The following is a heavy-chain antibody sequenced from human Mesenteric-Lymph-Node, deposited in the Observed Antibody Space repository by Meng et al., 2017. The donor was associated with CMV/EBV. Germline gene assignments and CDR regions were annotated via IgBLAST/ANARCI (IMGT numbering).Heavy chain of an antibody. D-gene: IGHD6-13*01. CDR1: GFTFSDYY. V-gene: IGHV3-69-1*01. CDR3: ARVNGGGTAAVYYFDY. CDR2: ISSSSTI. Sequence: GESLKISCAASGFTFSDYYMNWVRQAPGKGLEWVSSISSSSTIYYADSVKGRFTISRDNAKNSLYLQMNSLRAEDTAVYYCARVNGGGTAAVYYFDYWGQGTLVTVSS. J-gene: IGHJ4*02.